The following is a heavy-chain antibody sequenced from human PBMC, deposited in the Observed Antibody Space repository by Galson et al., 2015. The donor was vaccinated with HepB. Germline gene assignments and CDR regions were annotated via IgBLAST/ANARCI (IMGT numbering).Heavy chain of an antibody. V-gene: IGHV3-48*03. Sequence: LRLSCAASGFTFSSYEMNWVRQAPGKGLEWVSYISSSGETKYYADSVKGRFSISRDNAKNSLYVQMNSLRAEDTAVYYCARGWDYYHGSGTPDHWGQGTLVTVSS. CDR1: GFTFSSYE. CDR2: ISSSGETK. CDR3: ARGWDYYHGSGTPDH. D-gene: IGHD3-10*01. J-gene: IGHJ5*02.